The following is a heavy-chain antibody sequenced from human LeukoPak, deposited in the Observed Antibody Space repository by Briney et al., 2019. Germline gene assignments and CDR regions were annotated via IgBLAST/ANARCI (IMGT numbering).Heavy chain of an antibody. CDR1: GGTFSSYA. D-gene: IGHD4-17*01. CDR3: ARRSGDYNEPFDL. CDR2: INPNSGGT. J-gene: IGHJ2*01. Sequence: GASVKVSCKASGGTFSSYAISWVRQAPGQGLGWMGRINPNSGGTNYAQKFQGRVTMTRDTSISTAYMELSRLRSDDTAVYYCARRSGDYNEPFDLWGRGTLVTVSS. V-gene: IGHV1-2*06.